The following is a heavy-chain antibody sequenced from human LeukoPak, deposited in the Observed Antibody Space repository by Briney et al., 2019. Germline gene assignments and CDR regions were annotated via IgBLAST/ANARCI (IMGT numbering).Heavy chain of an antibody. V-gene: IGHV3-30*03. D-gene: IGHD1-26*01. CDR2: ISYDGSNK. CDR3: ARDPGDVGKLLDY. J-gene: IGHJ4*02. CDR1: GFTFSSYG. Sequence: GGSLRLSCAASGFTFSSYGMHWVRQAPGKGLEWVAVISYDGSNKYYADSVKGRFTISRDNSKNTLYLQMNSLRAEDTAVYYCARDPGDVGKLLDYWGQGTLVTVSS.